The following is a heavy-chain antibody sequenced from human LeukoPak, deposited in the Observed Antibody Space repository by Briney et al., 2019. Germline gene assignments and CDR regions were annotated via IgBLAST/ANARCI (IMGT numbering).Heavy chain of an antibody. CDR2: IYYSGST. V-gene: IGHV4-31*03. Sequence: SETLSLTCTVSGGSISSGGYYWSWIRQHPGKGLEWIGYIYYSGSTYYSPSLKSRVTISVDTSKNQFSLKLSSVTAADTAVYYCARAGVDGPDYPPYYFDYWGQGTLVTVSS. CDR1: GGSISSGGYY. CDR3: ARAGVDGPDYPPYYFDY. D-gene: IGHD3-16*01. J-gene: IGHJ4*02.